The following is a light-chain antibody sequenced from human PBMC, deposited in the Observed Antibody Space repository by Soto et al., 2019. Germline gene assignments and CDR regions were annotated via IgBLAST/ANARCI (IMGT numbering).Light chain of an antibody. J-gene: IGKJ2*01. V-gene: IGKV3-15*01. Sequence: ENVLTQSPATLSVSPGERATLSCRTSQIIGTNLAWYQQKPGQAPRLLIYGAFIRAPGFPVRFRGTGSGSEFTLTISSLQTEGGALYYCQQYDKWPYTFGQGTNLEIK. CDR1: QIIGTN. CDR2: GAF. CDR3: QQYDKWPYT.